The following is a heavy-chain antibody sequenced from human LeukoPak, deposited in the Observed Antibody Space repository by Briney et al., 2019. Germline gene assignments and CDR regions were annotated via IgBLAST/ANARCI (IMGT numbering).Heavy chain of an antibody. J-gene: IGHJ6*02. CDR2: IIPIFGIA. V-gene: IGHV1-69*17. D-gene: IGHD2-21*02. Sequence: SVTVSCTASGGTFISYAISWVRQAPGQGLEWMGGIIPIFGIANYAQKFQGRVTITADKSTSTAYMELSSLRSEDTAVYYCARADCGGDCRDPYYYYGMDVWGQGTTVTVSS. CDR1: GGTFISYA. CDR3: ARADCGGDCRDPYYYYGMDV.